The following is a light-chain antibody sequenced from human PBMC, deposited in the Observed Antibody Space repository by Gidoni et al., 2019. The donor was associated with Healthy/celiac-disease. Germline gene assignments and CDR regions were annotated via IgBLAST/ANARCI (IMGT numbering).Light chain of an antibody. V-gene: IGLV2-14*01. Sequence: ITISCTGTSSDVGGYNYVSWYQQHPGKAPKLMSYEVSNRPSGVSNRFSGSKSGNTASLTISGLQAEDEADYYCSSYTSSSPYVFGTGTKVTVL. CDR1: SSDVGGYNY. J-gene: IGLJ1*01. CDR2: EVS. CDR3: SSYTSSSPYV.